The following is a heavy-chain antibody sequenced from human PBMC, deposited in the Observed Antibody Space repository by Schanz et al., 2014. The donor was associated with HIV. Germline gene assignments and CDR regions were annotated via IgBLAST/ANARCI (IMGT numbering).Heavy chain of an antibody. CDR1: GYTFNSYG. D-gene: IGHD1-1*01. Sequence: QVQLVQSGAEVKKPGASVKVSCKASGYTFNSYGIVWVRQAPGQGLEWMGWINTYNGNTNYAQKFQGRVTMTTDTSTTTAYMNLRSLRSDDTAVYYCARSLGYNNNWHDYWGQGSLVTVSS. CDR3: ARSLGYNNNWHDY. J-gene: IGHJ4*02. CDR2: INTYNGNT. V-gene: IGHV1-18*01.